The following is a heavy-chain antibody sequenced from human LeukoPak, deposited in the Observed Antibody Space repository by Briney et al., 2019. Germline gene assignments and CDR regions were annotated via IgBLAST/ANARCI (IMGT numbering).Heavy chain of an antibody. Sequence: PGGSLRLSCTASGFTSANYAVSWVRQAPGKGLEWVSAITGSGGYTYYADSVKGRFTISRDDSKNTLYLQMNSLRAEDTAVYYCAKGNSGKYPDYWGQGTLVTVSS. CDR3: AKGNSGKYPDY. J-gene: IGHJ4*02. CDR1: GFTSANYA. D-gene: IGHD1-26*01. V-gene: IGHV3-23*01. CDR2: ITGSGGYT.